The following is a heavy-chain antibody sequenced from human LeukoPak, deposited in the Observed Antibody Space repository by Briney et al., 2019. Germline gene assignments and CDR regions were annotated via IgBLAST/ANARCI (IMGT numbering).Heavy chain of an antibody. CDR1: GFTFSSYW. CDR2: INSDGSST. V-gene: IGHV3-74*01. J-gene: IGHJ4*02. CDR3: ASQSGFEWYYFDY. Sequence: PGGSLRLSCAASGFTFSSYWMHWVRQAPVKGLVWVSRINSDGSSTSYADSVKGRFTISRGNAKNTLYLQMNSLRAEDTAVYYCASQSGFEWYYFDYWGQGTLVTVSS. D-gene: IGHD3-3*01.